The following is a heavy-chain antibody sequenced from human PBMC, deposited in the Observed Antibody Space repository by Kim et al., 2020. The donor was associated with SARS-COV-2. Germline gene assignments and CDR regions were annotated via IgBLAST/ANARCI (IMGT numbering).Heavy chain of an antibody. CDR3: ARASTVTTAYNWFDP. D-gene: IGHD4-17*01. V-gene: IGHV4-4*02. Sequence: PSLKSRVTISVDKSKTQFSLKLNSVTAADTAVDYCARASTVTTAYNWFDPWGQGTLVTVSS. J-gene: IGHJ5*02.